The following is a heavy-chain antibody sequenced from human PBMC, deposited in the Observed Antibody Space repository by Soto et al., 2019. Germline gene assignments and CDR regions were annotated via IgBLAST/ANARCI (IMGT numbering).Heavy chain of an antibody. Sequence: EVQLLESGGGLVQPGGSLRLSCAASGFTFSSYAMSWFRQAPGKGPEWVSAISGSGGSTYYADTAKGRFTISRDNSNNTRYLQMISLRAEDTAVYYCAKDTSFVVGAAIDYWGQGTLVTVSS. CDR1: GFTFSSYA. D-gene: IGHD1-26*01. V-gene: IGHV3-23*01. CDR3: AKDTSFVVGAAIDY. J-gene: IGHJ4*02. CDR2: ISGSGGST.